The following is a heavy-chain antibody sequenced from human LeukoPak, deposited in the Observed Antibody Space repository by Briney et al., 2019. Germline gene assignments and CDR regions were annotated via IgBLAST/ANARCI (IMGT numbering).Heavy chain of an antibody. Sequence: PGGSLSLSCAASGFTFSSYAMHWVRQAPGKGLEWVAVISYDGSNKYYADSVKGRFTISRDNSKNTLYLQMNSLRAEDTAVYYCARASLLRGFLEWLPLSPDAFDIWGQGTMVTVSS. J-gene: IGHJ3*02. CDR1: GFTFSSYA. CDR2: ISYDGSNK. V-gene: IGHV3-30-3*01. D-gene: IGHD3-3*01. CDR3: ARASLLRGFLEWLPLSPDAFDI.